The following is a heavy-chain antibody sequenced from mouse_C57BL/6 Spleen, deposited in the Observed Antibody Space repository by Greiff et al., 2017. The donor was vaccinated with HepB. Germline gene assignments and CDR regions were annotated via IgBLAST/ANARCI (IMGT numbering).Heavy chain of an antibody. CDR2: IDLSDSYT. CDR1: GYTFTSYW. Sequence: VQLQQSGAELVRPGTSVKLSCKASGYTFTSYWMHWVKQRPGQGLEWIGVIDLSDSYTNYNQKFKGKATLTVDTSSSTAYMQLSSLTSEDSAVYYCARNGYSAYWGQGTLVTVSA. V-gene: IGHV1-59*01. J-gene: IGHJ3*01. D-gene: IGHD2-3*01. CDR3: ARNGYSAY.